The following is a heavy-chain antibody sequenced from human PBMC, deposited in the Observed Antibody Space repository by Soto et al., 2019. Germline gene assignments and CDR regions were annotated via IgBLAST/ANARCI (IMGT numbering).Heavy chain of an antibody. D-gene: IGHD1-26*01. Sequence: SVKVSCKASGYTFTGHYIHWVRQAPEQGPEWMGEIGPETGATRYAQKFQGRVTMTRDMSITTVYMELNNLSPDDTAVYYCGRGRSGQIVVFYWGQGTPVTVSS. CDR1: GYTFTGHY. CDR3: GRGRSGQIVVFY. J-gene: IGHJ4*02. V-gene: IGHV1-2*02. CDR2: IGPETGAT.